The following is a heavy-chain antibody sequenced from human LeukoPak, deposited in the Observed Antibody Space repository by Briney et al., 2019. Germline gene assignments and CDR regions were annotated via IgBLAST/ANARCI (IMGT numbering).Heavy chain of an antibody. J-gene: IGHJ5*02. D-gene: IGHD3-22*01. CDR2: VSASGST. CDR1: GGSISSASYY. Sequence: SETLSLTCTVSGGSISSASYYWSWIRQPAGKGLEWIGRVSASGSTNYNPSLKSRVIISVDTSKNQFSLKLSSVTAADTAMYYCARYYFYDSRGYYYKWFDPWGQGTLVTVSS. CDR3: ARYYFYDSRGYYYKWFDP. V-gene: IGHV4-61*02.